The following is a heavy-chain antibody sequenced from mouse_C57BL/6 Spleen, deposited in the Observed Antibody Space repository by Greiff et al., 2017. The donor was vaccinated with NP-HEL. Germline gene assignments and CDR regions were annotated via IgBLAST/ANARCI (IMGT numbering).Heavy chain of an antibody. D-gene: IGHD1-1*01. J-gene: IGHJ4*01. Sequence: KQSCKASGYTFTSYWMHWVKQRPGRGLEWIGRIDPNSGGTKYNEKFKSKATLTVDKPSSTAYMQLSSLTSEDSAVYYCARDPYYYGSKGYAMDYWGQGTSVTVSS. CDR1: GYTFTSYW. CDR3: ARDPYYYGSKGYAMDY. CDR2: IDPNSGGT. V-gene: IGHV1-72*01.